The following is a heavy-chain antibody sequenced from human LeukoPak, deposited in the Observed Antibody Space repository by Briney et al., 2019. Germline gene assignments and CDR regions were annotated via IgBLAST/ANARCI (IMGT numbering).Heavy chain of an antibody. Sequence: SETLSLTCTVSGGSVRSYYWSWIRQPPGEGLEWIAYTHNSGSTNYNPSLKSRVTISVDTSKNQFSLKLSSVTAADTAVYYCARHSGSYYDPWSDAFDIWGQGTMVTVSS. CDR2: THNSGST. D-gene: IGHD1-26*01. J-gene: IGHJ3*02. CDR1: GGSVRSYY. V-gene: IGHV4-59*02. CDR3: ARHSGSYYDPWSDAFDI.